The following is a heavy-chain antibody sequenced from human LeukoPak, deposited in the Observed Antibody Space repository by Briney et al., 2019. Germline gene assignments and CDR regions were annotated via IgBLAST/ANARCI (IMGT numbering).Heavy chain of an antibody. V-gene: IGHV3-30*18. D-gene: IGHD5-18*01. CDR1: GFTFSSYG. CDR2: ISYDGSNK. CDR3: AKGAYSYGLDY. Sequence: GGSLRLSCAASGFTFSSYGMHWARQAPGKGLEWVAVISYDGSNKYYAGTVKGRFTISRDNSKNTLYLQMNSLRAEDTAVYYCAKGAYSYGLDYWGQGTLVTVSS. J-gene: IGHJ4*02.